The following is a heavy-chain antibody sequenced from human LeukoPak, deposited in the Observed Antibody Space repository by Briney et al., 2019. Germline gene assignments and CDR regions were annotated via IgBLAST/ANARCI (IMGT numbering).Heavy chain of an antibody. CDR1: GGSISSYY. J-gene: IGHJ6*03. CDR2: IYYSGST. Sequence: SETLSLTCTVSGGSISSYYWSWIRQPPGKGLEWIGYIYYSGSTNYNPSLKSRVTILVDTSKNQFSLKLSSVTAADTAVYYCARDGLEDDFWSGYNRYYYYMDVWGKGTTVTVSS. V-gene: IGHV4-59*12. D-gene: IGHD3-3*01. CDR3: ARDGLEDDFWSGYNRYYYYMDV.